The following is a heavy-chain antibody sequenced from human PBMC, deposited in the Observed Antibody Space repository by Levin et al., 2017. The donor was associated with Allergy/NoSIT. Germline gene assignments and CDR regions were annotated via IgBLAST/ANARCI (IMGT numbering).Heavy chain of an antibody. CDR2: ISTSASTI. Sequence: PGGSLRLSCAASGFTFSDHCMSWIRQAPGRGLEWVSYISTSASTIYYADSVKGRFTISRDNAQASLYLQMNSLRDEDTAVYYCARDLKEPGTFWGDYYYYAMDVWGQGTTVTVSS. V-gene: IGHV3-11*01. CDR1: GFTFSDHC. D-gene: IGHD3-3*01. J-gene: IGHJ6*02. CDR3: ARDLKEPGTFWGDYYYYAMDV.